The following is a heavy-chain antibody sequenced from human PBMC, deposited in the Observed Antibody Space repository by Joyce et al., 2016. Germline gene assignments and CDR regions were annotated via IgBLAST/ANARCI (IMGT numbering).Heavy chain of an antibody. J-gene: IGHJ4*02. CDR2: IYPHDSDT. CDR3: ARLTSVAASPVY. Sequence: GESLRISCQASGYSFDTYWIGWVRQMPGKGLEWMGIIYPHDSDTRYTPSFEGQVTVSADKSNTSVYLHWSSLKASDTAIYYCARLTSVAASPVYWGQGTLVIVSS. V-gene: IGHV5-51*01. D-gene: IGHD6-6*01. CDR1: GYSFDTYW.